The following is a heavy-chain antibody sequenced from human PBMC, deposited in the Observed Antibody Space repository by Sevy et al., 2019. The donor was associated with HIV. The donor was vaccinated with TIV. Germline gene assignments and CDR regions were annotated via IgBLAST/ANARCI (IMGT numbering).Heavy chain of an antibody. Sequence: ASVKVSCKASGYTFTDYHIHWVRQAPGQGLEWMGWINPNSGGTNFAKMLQGRVTMTRDTSSSTAYMELSRLRSEDTAVYYCARVEHGVPLWPPFDYWGQGTLVTVSS. D-gene: IGHD1-1*01. CDR1: GYTFTDYH. CDR2: INPNSGGT. CDR3: ARVEHGVPLWPPFDY. V-gene: IGHV1-2*02. J-gene: IGHJ4*02.